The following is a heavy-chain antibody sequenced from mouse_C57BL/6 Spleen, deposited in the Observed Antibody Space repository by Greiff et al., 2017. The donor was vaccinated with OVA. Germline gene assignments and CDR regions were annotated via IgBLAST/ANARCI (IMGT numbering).Heavy chain of an antibody. CDR3: ARSTFTTVVAYYFDY. V-gene: IGHV1-50*01. CDR1: GYTFTSYW. Sequence: QVQLQQPGAELVKPGASVKLSCKASGYTFTSYWMQWVKQRPGQGLEWIGEIDPSDSYTNYNQKFKGKATLTVDTSSSTAYMQLSSLTSEDSAVYYRARSTFTTVVAYYFDYWGQGTTLTVSS. J-gene: IGHJ2*01. D-gene: IGHD1-1*01. CDR2: IDPSDSYT.